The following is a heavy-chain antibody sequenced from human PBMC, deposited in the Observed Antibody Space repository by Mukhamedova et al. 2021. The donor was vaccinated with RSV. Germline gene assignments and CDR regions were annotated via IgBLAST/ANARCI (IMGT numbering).Heavy chain of an antibody. Sequence: APGKGLEWVGFIRSKGYGATTEYAASVKGRFTISRDDCKSIAYLQMNGLKTEDTAVYYCTRIQPWHFDYWGQGTLVTVSS. CDR2: IRSKGYGATT. J-gene: IGHJ4*02. V-gene: IGHV3-49*02. CDR3: TRIQPWHFDY. D-gene: IGHD5-18*01.